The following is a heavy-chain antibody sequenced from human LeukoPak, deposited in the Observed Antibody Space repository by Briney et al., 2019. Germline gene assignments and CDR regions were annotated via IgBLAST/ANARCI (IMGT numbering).Heavy chain of an antibody. D-gene: IGHD2-15*01. Sequence: GRSLRLSCAASGYTLSRYDMHWVRQAPGKGLEWVAIISYDGSDKYYADSVKGRFTISRDNCKNTLYVQMNSLGPEDTALYYCARDRGYCSGGSCYSAFDYWGQGTLVTVSS. CDR3: ARDRGYCSGGSCYSAFDY. V-gene: IGHV3-30*04. CDR2: ISYDGSDK. CDR1: GYTLSRYD. J-gene: IGHJ4*02.